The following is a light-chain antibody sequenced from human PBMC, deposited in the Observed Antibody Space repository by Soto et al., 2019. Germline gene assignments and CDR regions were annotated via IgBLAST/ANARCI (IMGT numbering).Light chain of an antibody. Sequence: DIQMTQSPSSLSASVGDRVTITCRASQSISSYLNWYQQKPGKAPKLLIYAASSLQSGVPSRCSGSVSGTEVTLPIISLQPEDFATYYCQQLYSTPWTFGQGTNVEIK. CDR1: QSISSY. V-gene: IGKV1-39*01. J-gene: IGKJ1*01. CDR2: AAS. CDR3: QQLYSTPWT.